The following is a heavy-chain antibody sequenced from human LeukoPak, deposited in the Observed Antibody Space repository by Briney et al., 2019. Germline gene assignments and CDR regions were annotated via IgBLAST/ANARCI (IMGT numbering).Heavy chain of an antibody. V-gene: IGHV3-74*01. Sequence: PGGSLRLSCAASGFTFSTYWMHWVRQAPGKGLVWVSHINSDGCSTNYADSVKGRFTISRDNAESTLYLQMNSLRVEDTAVYYCTRGNYGMDVWGQGTTVTVSS. CDR1: GFTFSTYW. CDR3: TRGNYGMDV. CDR2: INSDGCST. J-gene: IGHJ6*02.